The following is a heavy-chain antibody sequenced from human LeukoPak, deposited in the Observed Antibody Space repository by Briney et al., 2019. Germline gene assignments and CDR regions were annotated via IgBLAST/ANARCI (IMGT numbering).Heavy chain of an antibody. Sequence: PGGSLRLSCAASGFSLSSYSIHWVRQVPGEGLEWVSSISGSSSYIYYADSLKGRFTISRDNGKNVVYLQMNSLRVEDTAVYYCARDEYSSASDGFDSWGQGTLVTVSS. CDR2: ISGSSSYI. D-gene: IGHD6-19*01. CDR3: ARDEYSSASDGFDS. J-gene: IGHJ4*02. V-gene: IGHV3-21*06. CDR1: GFSLSSYS.